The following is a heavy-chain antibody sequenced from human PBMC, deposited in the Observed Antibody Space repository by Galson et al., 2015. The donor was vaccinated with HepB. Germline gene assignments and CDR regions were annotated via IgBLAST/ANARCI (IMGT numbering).Heavy chain of an antibody. D-gene: IGHD6-13*01. J-gene: IGHJ4*02. Sequence: SVKVSCKASGGSFSNYDISWVRQAPGRGPEWMGGIIPIFGTPNYSQRFRGRLTITADESTRTVYMELRSLRSEDTAVYFCTREGIAGPTNPVDYWGQGTLVTVSS. CDR1: GGSFSNYD. CDR3: TREGIAGPTNPVDY. V-gene: IGHV1-69*13. CDR2: IIPIFGTP.